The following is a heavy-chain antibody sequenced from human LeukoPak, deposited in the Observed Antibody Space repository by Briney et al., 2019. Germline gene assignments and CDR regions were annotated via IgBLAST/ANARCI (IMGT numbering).Heavy chain of an antibody. CDR3: ARVQPHRIYYDDSDYPTRNDY. V-gene: IGHV1-18*04. D-gene: IGHD3-22*01. CDR1: GYTFTSYY. J-gene: IGHJ4*02. Sequence: GASVKVSFKASGYTFTSYYMHWVRQAPGQGVEWMGWISAYNGNTNYVQKFQDRVTMTTDTSTSTAYMELRSLRSDDTAVYYCARVQPHRIYYDDSDYPTRNDYWGQGTLVTVSS. CDR2: ISAYNGNT.